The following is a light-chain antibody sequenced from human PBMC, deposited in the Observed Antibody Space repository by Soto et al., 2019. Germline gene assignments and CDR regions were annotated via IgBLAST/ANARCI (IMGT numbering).Light chain of an antibody. CDR3: QQCSTDPVT. CDR2: DGS. V-gene: IGKV1-5*01. CDR1: RSVGNR. J-gene: IGKJ1*01. Sequence: DIQMTQSPSTLSASVGDRVIITCRASRSVGNRLAWYQQKPGKAPKVLIFDGSTLRSGVPSRFSGSGSVTEFSLTISSLQPDDFATYYCQQCSTDPVTFGQGTKVEVK.